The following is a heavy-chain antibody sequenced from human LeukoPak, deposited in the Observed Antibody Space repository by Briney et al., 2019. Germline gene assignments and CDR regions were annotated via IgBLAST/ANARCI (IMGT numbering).Heavy chain of an antibody. CDR3: AKGGFAGFDY. V-gene: IGHV3-9*01. CDR2: ISWNSGSI. Sequence: PGGPLRLSCAASGFTFDDYAMHWVRQAPGKGLEWVSGISWNSGSIGYADSVKGRFTISRDNAKNSLYLQMNSLRAEDTALYYCAKGGFAGFDYWGQGTLVTVSS. CDR1: GFTFDDYA. J-gene: IGHJ4*02.